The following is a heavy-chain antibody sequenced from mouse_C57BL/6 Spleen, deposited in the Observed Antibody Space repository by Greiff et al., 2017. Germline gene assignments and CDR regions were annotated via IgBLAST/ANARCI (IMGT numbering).Heavy chain of an antibody. CDR3: ARGSIYDGYPAWFAY. D-gene: IGHD2-3*01. CDR1: GYTFTDYY. Sequence: VQLKQSGPVLVKPGASVKMSCKASGYTFTDYYMNWVKQSHGKSLEWIGVINPYNGGTSYNQKFKGKATLTVDKSSSTAYMELNSLTSEDSAVYYCARGSIYDGYPAWFAYWGQGTLVTVSA. CDR2: INPYNGGT. V-gene: IGHV1-19*01. J-gene: IGHJ3*01.